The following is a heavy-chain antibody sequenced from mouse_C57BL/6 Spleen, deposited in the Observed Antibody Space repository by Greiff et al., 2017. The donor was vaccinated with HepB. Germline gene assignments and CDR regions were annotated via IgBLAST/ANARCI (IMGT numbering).Heavy chain of an antibody. CDR2: INPSTGGT. D-gene: IGHD2-2*01. CDR3: ARREDGYDAWFAY. Sequence: VQLKQSGPELVKPGASVKISCKASGYSFTGYYMNWVKQSPEKSLEWIGEINPSTGGTTYNQKFKAKATLTVDKSSSTAYMQLKSLTSEDSAVYYCARREDGYDAWFAYWGQGTLVTVSA. J-gene: IGHJ3*01. V-gene: IGHV1-42*01. CDR1: GYSFTGYY.